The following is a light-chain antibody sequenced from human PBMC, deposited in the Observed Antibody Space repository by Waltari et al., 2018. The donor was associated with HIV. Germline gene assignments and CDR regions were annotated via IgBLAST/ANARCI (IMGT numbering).Light chain of an antibody. CDR1: TGAVTSGHY. J-gene: IGLJ3*02. CDR2: ATN. V-gene: IGLV7-46*01. Sequence: QAVVTQEPSLTVSPGGTVTLTCGSSTGAVTSGHYPYWFQQKPGQAPRTLIYATNTKHSWTPARFSGSRLGGKAALTLSGAQPEDEAEYYCLLSYSGTRVFGGGTKLTVL. CDR3: LLSYSGTRV.